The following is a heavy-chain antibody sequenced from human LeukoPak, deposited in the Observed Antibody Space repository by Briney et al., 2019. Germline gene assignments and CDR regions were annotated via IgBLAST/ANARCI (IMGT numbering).Heavy chain of an antibody. Sequence: PGGSLRLSCAASGFTVSSNYMSWVHQAPGKGLEWVSVIYSGGSTYYADSVKGRFTISRDNSKNTLYLQMNSLRAEDTAVYCCATTGYSSGWYQFDPWGQGTLVTVSS. CDR1: GFTVSSNY. V-gene: IGHV3-66*01. J-gene: IGHJ5*02. CDR2: IYSGGST. CDR3: ATTGYSSGWYQFDP. D-gene: IGHD6-19*01.